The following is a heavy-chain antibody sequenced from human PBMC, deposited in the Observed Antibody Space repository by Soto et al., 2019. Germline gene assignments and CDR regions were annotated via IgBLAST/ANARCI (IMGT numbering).Heavy chain of an antibody. CDR2: IWSDGSSK. CDR3: ARDTGDCPGGHCSSYFDL. J-gene: IGHJ4*02. Sequence: SXRPSCASSRVAFTSYSMQWVRQAPDKGLEWVAVIWSDGSSKYYAASVDGRVTISRDNSDNTLYLQMDSLRVEDTALYYCARDTGDCPGGHCSSYFDLWGRGTLVTVSS. V-gene: IGHV3-33*01. D-gene: IGHD2-21*02. CDR1: RVAFTSYS.